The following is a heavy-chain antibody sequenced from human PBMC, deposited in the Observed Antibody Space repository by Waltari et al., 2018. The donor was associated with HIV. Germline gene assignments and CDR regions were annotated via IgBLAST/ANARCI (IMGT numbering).Heavy chain of an antibody. CDR1: GESFRGYY. CDR2: INHSGST. CDR3: ARGSDRDNSGWVDQFDY. D-gene: IGHD6-19*01. J-gene: IGHJ4*02. Sequence: QVQLQQWGAGLLKPSETLSLTCAVYGESFRGYYLRWIRQSPGKGLEWIGEINHSGSTNYNPSLKSRVTVSVDTSKNQFSLKLSSVTAADTAVYYCARGSDRDNSGWVDQFDYWGQGTLVTVSS. V-gene: IGHV4-34*01.